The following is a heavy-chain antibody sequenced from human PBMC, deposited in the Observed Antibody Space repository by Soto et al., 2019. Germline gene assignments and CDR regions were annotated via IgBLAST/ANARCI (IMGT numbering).Heavy chain of an antibody. CDR1: GYIFTIYY. CDR2: INPSGGST. CDR3: ARDQVIFEVGPPDH. V-gene: IGHV1-46*01. J-gene: IGHJ4*02. Sequence: GASVKVSCKASGYIFTIYYIHWVRQAPGQGLEWVAIINPSGGSTSYAQKFQGRVTMTRDTSTSTVYMEMSSLRSEDTAVYYCARDQVIFEVGPPDHWGQGTLVTVSS. D-gene: IGHD3-3*01.